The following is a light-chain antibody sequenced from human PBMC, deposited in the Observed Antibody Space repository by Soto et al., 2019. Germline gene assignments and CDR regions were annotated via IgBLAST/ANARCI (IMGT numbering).Light chain of an antibody. Sequence: DIQMTQSPSSLSASVGDRVTITCRASQSISSYLNWYQQKPGKAPKLLIYATSNLQSGVPSRFSGSGSGTDFTLTISNLQPEDFATYYCQQSYRTPQTFGGGTKVDIK. V-gene: IGKV1-39*01. J-gene: IGKJ4*01. CDR1: QSISSY. CDR3: QQSYRTPQT. CDR2: ATS.